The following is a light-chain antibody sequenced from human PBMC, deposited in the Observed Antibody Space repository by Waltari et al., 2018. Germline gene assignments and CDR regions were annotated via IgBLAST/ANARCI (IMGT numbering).Light chain of an antibody. CDR1: QSVLYSSNNKNY. CDR2: WAS. J-gene: IGKJ1*01. Sequence: DIVMTQSPDSLAESLGQRATLNCKSSQSVLYSSNNKNYLAWYQQKPGQPPKLLIYWASTRDSGVPDRFSGSVSGTDFTLTISSLQAEDVAVYYCQHYYSPPWTFGQGTKVEIK. V-gene: IGKV4-1*01. CDR3: QHYYSPPWT.